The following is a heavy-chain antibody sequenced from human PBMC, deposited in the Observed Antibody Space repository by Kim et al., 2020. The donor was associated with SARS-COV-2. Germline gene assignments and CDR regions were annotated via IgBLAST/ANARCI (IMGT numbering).Heavy chain of an antibody. D-gene: IGHD2-2*01. J-gene: IGHJ4*02. V-gene: IGHV4-59*08. CDR2: IYYSGST. Sequence: SETLSLTCTVSGGSISSYYWSWIRQPPGKGLEWIGNIYYSGSTNYNPSLKSRVTISIDTSKNQFSLKLSSVTAADTAIYYCARHRDYSTSPHDYWGQGTLVTVSS. CDR1: GGSISSYY. CDR3: ARHRDYSTSPHDY.